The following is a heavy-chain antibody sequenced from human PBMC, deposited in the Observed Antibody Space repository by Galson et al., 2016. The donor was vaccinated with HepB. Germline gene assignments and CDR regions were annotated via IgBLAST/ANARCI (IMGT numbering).Heavy chain of an antibody. D-gene: IGHD3-22*01. V-gene: IGHV3-7*03. CDR1: GFTFSTFW. J-gene: IGHJ4*02. CDR2: IKQDGSEI. CDR3: AKDAGVRYFDSSDPGAY. Sequence: SLRLSCAVSGFTFSTFWMSWVRQAPGKGLEWVADIKQDGSEIIYMDSVKGRFTISRDNSKNTLYLQMNSLRAEDTAVYYCAKDAGVRYFDSSDPGAYWGQGSLVTVSS.